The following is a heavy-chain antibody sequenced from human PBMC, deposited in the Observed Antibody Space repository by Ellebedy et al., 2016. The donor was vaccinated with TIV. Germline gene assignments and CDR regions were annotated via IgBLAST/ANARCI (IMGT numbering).Heavy chain of an antibody. CDR2: VGGDPQST. CDR3: ARDGGERGLHSFFDL. V-gene: IGHV3-21*04. CDR1: GFTFSDYV. Sequence: GESLKISCAASGFTFSDYVMAWVRQVPGKGLEWVASVGGDPQSTAYTDSVKGRFSISRDNAKNCLFLQMDGLRADDTAVYFCARDGGERGLHSFFDLWGQGALVTVST. J-gene: IGHJ4*02. D-gene: IGHD2-21*01.